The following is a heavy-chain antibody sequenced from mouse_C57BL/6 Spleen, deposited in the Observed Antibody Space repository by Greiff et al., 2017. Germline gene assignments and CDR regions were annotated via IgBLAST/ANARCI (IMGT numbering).Heavy chain of an antibody. CDR1: GFSLTSYA. CDR2: IWTGGGT. Sequence: VMLVESGPGLVAPSQSLSITCTVSGFSLTSYAISWVRQPPGKGLEWLGVIWTGGGTNYNSALKSRLSISKDNSKSQVFLKMNSLQTDDTARYYCARNLGYYSNYDWYFDVWGTGTTVTVSS. D-gene: IGHD2-5*01. CDR3: ARNLGYYSNYDWYFDV. V-gene: IGHV2-9-1*01. J-gene: IGHJ1*03.